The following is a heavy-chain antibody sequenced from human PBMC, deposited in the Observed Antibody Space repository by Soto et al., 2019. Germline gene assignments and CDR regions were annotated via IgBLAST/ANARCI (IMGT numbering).Heavy chain of an antibody. J-gene: IGHJ4*02. V-gene: IGHV3-7*03. CDR2: IKEDGSET. CDR1: GVKFNSHW. D-gene: IGHD3-16*01. Sequence: PGGSLRLSCAACGVKFNSHWMDWVRQAPGKGLEWVANIKEDGSETNYVHSVKGRFTVSRGDGKNTLYLQMSSLRAEDTALYYCVKFGAPRYFDYWGQGTPVTVSS. CDR3: VKFGAPRYFDY.